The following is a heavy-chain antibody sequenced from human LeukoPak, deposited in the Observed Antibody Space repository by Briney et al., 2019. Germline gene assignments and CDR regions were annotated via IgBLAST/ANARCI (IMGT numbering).Heavy chain of an antibody. Sequence: PGGSLRLSCAASGFTFSTYSMNWVRRAPGKGLEWVSYISSSSGTIHYADSVKGLFTISRDNAKNSLYLQMNSLRAEDTAVYYCARGRYSSTFDYWGQGTLVTVSS. CDR2: ISSSSGTI. J-gene: IGHJ4*02. CDR1: GFTFSTYS. V-gene: IGHV3-48*01. D-gene: IGHD5-12*01. CDR3: ARGRYSSTFDY.